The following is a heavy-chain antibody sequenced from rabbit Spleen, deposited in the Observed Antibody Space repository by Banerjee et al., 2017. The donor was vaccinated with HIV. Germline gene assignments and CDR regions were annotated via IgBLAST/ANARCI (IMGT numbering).Heavy chain of an antibody. Sequence: QSLEESGGGLVQPEGSLTLTCKVSGFSFTSSHYMCWVRQAPGKGLEWISCIAGSSSGFTYSATWAKGRFTRSKTSSTTVTLQMTSLTAADTATYFCARGSATMTMVIIGYYLSLWGQGTLVTVS. D-gene: IGHD2-1*01. CDR2: IAGSSSGFT. CDR1: GFSFTSSHY. V-gene: IGHV1S40*01. J-gene: IGHJ4*01. CDR3: ARGSATMTMVIIGYYLSL.